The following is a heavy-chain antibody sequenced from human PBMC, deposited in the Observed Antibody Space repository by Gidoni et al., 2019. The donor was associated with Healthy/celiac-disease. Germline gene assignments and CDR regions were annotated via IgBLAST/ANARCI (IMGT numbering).Heavy chain of an antibody. CDR2: IGGSDGST. V-gene: IGHV3-23*01. Sequence: EVQLLESGGGLVQPGGSLRLPCPASGFTFVSYAMGWVRQAPGKGLEWVSSIGGSDGSTYYADSVKGRFTISRDNSKNTLYLQMNSLRAEDTAVYYCAKDVTMVRGVIDWYFDLWGRGTLVTVSS. J-gene: IGHJ2*01. D-gene: IGHD3-10*01. CDR1: GFTFVSYA. CDR3: AKDVTMVRGVIDWYFDL.